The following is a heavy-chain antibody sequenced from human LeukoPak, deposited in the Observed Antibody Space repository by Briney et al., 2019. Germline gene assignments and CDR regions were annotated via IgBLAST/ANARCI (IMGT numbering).Heavy chain of an antibody. J-gene: IGHJ5*02. CDR1: GGSFSGYY. Sequence: SETLSLTCAVYGGSFSGYYWSWIRQPPGKGLEWIGYIYYSGSTNYNPSLKSRVTISVDTSKNQFSLKLSSVTAADTAVYYCARLDDFWSGQGWFDPWGQGTLVTVSS. CDR2: IYYSGST. D-gene: IGHD3-3*01. CDR3: ARLDDFWSGQGWFDP. V-gene: IGHV4-59*08.